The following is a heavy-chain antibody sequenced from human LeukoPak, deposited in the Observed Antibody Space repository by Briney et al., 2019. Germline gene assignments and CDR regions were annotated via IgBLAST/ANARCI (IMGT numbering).Heavy chain of an antibody. Sequence: HPGGSLRLSCAASGFTFSSYGMHWVRQAPGKGLEWVAFIHYDGSNKYYADSVKGRFTISRDNSKNTLYMQMNSLRAEDTAVYYCAKDRNSKSYYYMDVWGKGTTVTVSS. D-gene: IGHD4-23*01. CDR1: GFTFSSYG. J-gene: IGHJ6*03. V-gene: IGHV3-30*02. CDR2: IHYDGSNK. CDR3: AKDRNSKSYYYMDV.